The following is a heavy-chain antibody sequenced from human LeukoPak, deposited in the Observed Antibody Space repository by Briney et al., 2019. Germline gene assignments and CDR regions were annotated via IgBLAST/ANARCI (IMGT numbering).Heavy chain of an antibody. CDR2: IVVGSGNT. D-gene: IGHD6-13*01. J-gene: IGHJ4*02. V-gene: IGHV1-58*02. Sequence: GASVKVSCKASGFTFTSSAIQWVRQARGQRLEWIGWIVVGSGNTNYAQKFQERITITRDKSITTAYLQWSSLKASDTAMYYCAKLGAYSSSWYGFFDYWGQGTLVAVSS. CDR3: AKLGAYSSSWYGFFDY. CDR1: GFTFTSSA.